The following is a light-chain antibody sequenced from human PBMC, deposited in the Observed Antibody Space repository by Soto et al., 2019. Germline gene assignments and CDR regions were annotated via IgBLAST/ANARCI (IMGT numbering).Light chain of an antibody. V-gene: IGLV9-49*01. Sequence: QLVLTQPPSASASLGASVTLTCTLSSGYSNYKVDWYQQRPGKGPRFVMRVGTGGIVGSKGDGIPDRFSVLGSGLNRYLTIKNIQEEDESDYHCGADHGSGSNFVVFGGWTQVTVL. CDR2: VGTGGIVG. CDR1: SGYSNYK. J-gene: IGLJ2*01. CDR3: GADHGSGSNFVV.